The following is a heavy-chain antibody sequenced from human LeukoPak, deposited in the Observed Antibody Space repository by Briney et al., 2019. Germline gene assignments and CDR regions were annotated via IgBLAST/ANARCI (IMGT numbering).Heavy chain of an antibody. Sequence: GGSLRLSCAASGFTFSSYGMHWVRQAPGKGLEWVAFIRYDGSNKYYADSVKGRFTISRDNSKNTLYLQMNSLRAEDTAVYYCATNRVTGYYKGGAFDIWGQGTMVTVSS. V-gene: IGHV3-30*02. D-gene: IGHD3-9*01. CDR1: GFTFSSYG. CDR3: ATNRVTGYYKGGAFDI. J-gene: IGHJ3*02. CDR2: IRYDGSNK.